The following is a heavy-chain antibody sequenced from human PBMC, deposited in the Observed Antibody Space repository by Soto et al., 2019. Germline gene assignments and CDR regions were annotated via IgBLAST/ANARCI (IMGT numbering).Heavy chain of an antibody. CDR1: GHTLTELS. J-gene: IGHJ4*02. CDR2: FDPEDGET. D-gene: IGHD1-1*01. V-gene: IGHV1-24*01. CDR3: AAGGTRWLHSPFDY. Sequence: QVQLLQSGAEVKKPGASVKVSCKVSGHTLTELSMHWVQQAPGRGLEWMGGFDPEDGETIFAQKFQGRVTMTEDTSTDSTYMELTSLRSEDTAVYYCAAGGTRWLHSPFDYWGQGTLVTISS.